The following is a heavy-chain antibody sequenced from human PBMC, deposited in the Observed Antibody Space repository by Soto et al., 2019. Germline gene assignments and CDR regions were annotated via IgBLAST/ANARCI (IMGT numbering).Heavy chain of an antibody. CDR1: GYSFTSYW. J-gene: IGHJ4*02. D-gene: IGHD1-26*01. Sequence: GESLKLSCKGSGYSFTSYWIGWVRQMPGKGLEWMGIIYPGDSDTRYSPSFQGQVTISADKSISTAYLQWSSLKASDTAMYYCARLVYDQCELLPNSLIDYLGQGTLVTVSS. V-gene: IGHV5-51*01. CDR3: ARLVYDQCELLPNSLIDY. CDR2: IYPGDSDT.